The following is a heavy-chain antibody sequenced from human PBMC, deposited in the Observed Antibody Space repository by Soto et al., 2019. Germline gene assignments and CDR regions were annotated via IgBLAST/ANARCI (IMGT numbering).Heavy chain of an antibody. CDR1: GFTFSSYA. CDR2: ISGSGGST. J-gene: IGHJ5*02. Sequence: GGSLRLSCAASGFTFSSYAMSWVRQAPGKGLEWVSAISGSGGSTYYADSVKGRFTISRDNSKNTLYLQMNSLRAEDTAVYYCAKDPYWGGIAAAWFDPCGQGTLVTVSS. CDR3: AKDPYWGGIAAAWFDP. V-gene: IGHV3-23*01. D-gene: IGHD6-13*01.